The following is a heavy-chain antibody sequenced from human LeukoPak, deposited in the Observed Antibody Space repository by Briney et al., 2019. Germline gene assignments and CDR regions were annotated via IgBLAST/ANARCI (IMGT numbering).Heavy chain of an antibody. CDR2: IYYSGST. D-gene: IGHD6-19*01. J-gene: IGHJ4*02. Sequence: SGTLSLTCTVSGGSISSSSYYWGWIRQPPGKGLEWIGSIYYSGSTYYNPSLKSRVTISVDTSKNQFSLKLSSVTAADTAVYYCARLVAGSVFDYWGQGTLVTVSS. V-gene: IGHV4-39*01. CDR1: GGSISSSSYY. CDR3: ARLVAGSVFDY.